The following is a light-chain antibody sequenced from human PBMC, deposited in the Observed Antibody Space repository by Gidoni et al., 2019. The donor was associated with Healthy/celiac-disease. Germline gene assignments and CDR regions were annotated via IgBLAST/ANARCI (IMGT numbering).Light chain of an antibody. Sequence: EIVLTQSTGTLSLSPGERATLSCRASQSVSSSYLAWYQQKPGQAPRLLIYGASSRATGIPDRFSGSGSGTDFTLTISRLEPEDFAVYYCQQYGSSLLTFGPGTKVDIK. CDR1: QSVSSSY. V-gene: IGKV3-20*01. CDR3: QQYGSSLLT. CDR2: GAS. J-gene: IGKJ3*01.